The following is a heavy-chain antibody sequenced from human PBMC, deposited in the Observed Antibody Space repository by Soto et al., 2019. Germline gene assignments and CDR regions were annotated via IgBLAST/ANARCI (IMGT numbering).Heavy chain of an antibody. J-gene: IGHJ6*02. D-gene: IGHD1-1*01. CDR3: AAEGGTTSYYYYYGMDV. Sequence: ASVKVSCKASGFTFTSSAVQWVRQARGQRLEWIGWIVVGSGNTNYAQKFQERVTITRDMSTSTAYMELSSLRSEDTAVYYCAAEGGTTSYYYYYGMDVWGQGTTVTVSS. CDR1: GFTFTSSA. CDR2: IVVGSGNT. V-gene: IGHV1-58*01.